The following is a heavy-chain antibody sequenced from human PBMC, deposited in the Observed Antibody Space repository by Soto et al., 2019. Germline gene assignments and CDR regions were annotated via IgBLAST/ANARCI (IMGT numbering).Heavy chain of an antibody. J-gene: IGHJ6*03. Sequence: SETLSLTCTVSGGSISSYYWSWIRQPPGKGLEWIGYIYYSGSTNYNPSLKSRVTISVDTSKNQFSLKLSSVTAADTAVYYCERLSIAARPAYYYYMDVWGKGTTVTVSS. CDR3: ERLSIAARPAYYYYMDV. CDR1: GGSISSYY. V-gene: IGHV4-59*08. D-gene: IGHD6-6*01. CDR2: IYYSGST.